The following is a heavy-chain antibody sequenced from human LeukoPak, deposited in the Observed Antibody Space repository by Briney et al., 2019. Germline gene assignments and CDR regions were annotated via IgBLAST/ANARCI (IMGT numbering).Heavy chain of an antibody. CDR1: GYTFTGYY. V-gene: IGHV1-2*02. J-gene: IGHJ3*02. CDR3: ARGGSRSSGAFDI. Sequence: ASVKVSCRASGYTFTGYYLHWVRQAPGQGLEWVVWINPNNGGTNYAQTFQGRVTMTRDTSISTAYMELSRLRFDDTAVYYCARGGSRSSGAFDIWGQGTMVTVSS. D-gene: IGHD6-13*01. CDR2: INPNNGGT.